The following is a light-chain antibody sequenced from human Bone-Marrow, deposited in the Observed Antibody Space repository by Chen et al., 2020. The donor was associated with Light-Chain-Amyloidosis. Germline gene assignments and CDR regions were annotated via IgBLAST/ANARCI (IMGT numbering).Light chain of an antibody. CDR3: QVWDRSSDCPV. CDR2: DDS. CDR1: NIGSTS. Sequence: SYVLTQPSSVSVAPRQTATIACGGNNIGSTSVHWYQQTPGQAPLLVVYDDSDRPSGIPERLSGSNSGNTATLTISRVEAGDEADYYCQVWDRSSDCPVFGGGTKLTVL. V-gene: IGLV3-21*02. J-gene: IGLJ3*02.